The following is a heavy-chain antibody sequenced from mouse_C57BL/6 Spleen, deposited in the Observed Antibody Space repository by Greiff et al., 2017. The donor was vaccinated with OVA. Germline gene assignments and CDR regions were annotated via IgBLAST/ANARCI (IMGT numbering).Heavy chain of an antibody. V-gene: IGHV1-26*01. D-gene: IGHD1-1*01. CDR3: ANSYYSSSYDY. J-gene: IGHJ4*01. CDR1: GYTFTDYY. CDR2: INPNNGGT. Sequence: VQLQQSGPELVKPGASVKISCKASGYTFTDYYMNWVKQSHGKSLEWIGDINPNNGGTRYNQKFKGKATLTVDKSSSTSYMELRSLTSEDSAVYYCANSYYSSSYDYWGQGTSVTVSS.